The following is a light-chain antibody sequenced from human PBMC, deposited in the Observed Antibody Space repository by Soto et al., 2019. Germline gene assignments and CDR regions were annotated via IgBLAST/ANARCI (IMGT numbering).Light chain of an antibody. CDR3: QQYNDYSWT. Sequence: DIQMTQSPSTLSASVGDRVAITCRASQSISIWLAWYQQKPGKAPKLLIYKASSLESGVPSRFSGSGSGTEFTLTISRLQPDDFATYYCQQYNDYSWTFGQGTKVEI. V-gene: IGKV1-5*03. CDR2: KAS. J-gene: IGKJ1*01. CDR1: QSISIW.